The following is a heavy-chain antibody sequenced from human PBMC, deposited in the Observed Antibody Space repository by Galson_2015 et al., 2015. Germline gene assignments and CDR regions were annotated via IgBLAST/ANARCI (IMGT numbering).Heavy chain of an antibody. CDR2: ISYDGSNK. D-gene: IGHD1-26*01. Sequence: SLRLSCAASGFTFSSYAMHWVRQAPGKGLEWVAVISYDGSNKYYADSVKGRFTISRDNSKNTLYVQMNSLRAEDTAVYYCATDGSYYDYSGQGTLVTVSS. CDR3: ATDGSYYDY. J-gene: IGHJ4*02. V-gene: IGHV3-30-3*01. CDR1: GFTFSSYA.